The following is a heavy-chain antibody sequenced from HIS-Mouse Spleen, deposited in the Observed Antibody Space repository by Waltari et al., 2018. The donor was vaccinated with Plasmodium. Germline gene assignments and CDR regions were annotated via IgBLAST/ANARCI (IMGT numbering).Heavy chain of an antibody. CDR1: GFTLSSYW. Sequence: EVQLVESGGGLVQPGGSLRLSCAASGFTLSSYWKSWVRQAPGKGLEWVANIKQDGSEKYYVDSVKGRFTISRDNAKNSLYLQMNSLRAEDTAVYYCARDRRGYWYFDLWGRGTLVTVSS. J-gene: IGHJ2*01. CDR2: IKQDGSEK. V-gene: IGHV3-7*01. CDR3: ARDRRGYWYFDL. D-gene: IGHD5-12*01.